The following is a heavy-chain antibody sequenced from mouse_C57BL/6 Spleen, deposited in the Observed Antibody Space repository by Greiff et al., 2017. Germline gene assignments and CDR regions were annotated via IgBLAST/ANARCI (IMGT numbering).Heavy chain of an antibody. CDR3: TRGYYGYDDWYFDV. CDR1: GFTFSSYA. D-gene: IGHD2-2*01. Sequence: DVMLVESGEGLVKPGGSLKLSCAASGFTFSSYAMSWVRQTPEKRLEWVAYISSGGDYIYYADTVKGRFTISRDNARNTLYLQISSLKSEDTAMYYCTRGYYGYDDWYFDVWGTGTTVTVSS. V-gene: IGHV5-9-1*02. J-gene: IGHJ1*03. CDR2: ISSGGDYI.